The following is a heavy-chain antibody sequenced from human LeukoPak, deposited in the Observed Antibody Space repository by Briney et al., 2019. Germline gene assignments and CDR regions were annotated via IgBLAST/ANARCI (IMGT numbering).Heavy chain of an antibody. D-gene: IGHD6-13*01. Sequence: PPGGSLRLSCAASGFTVSSNYMAWVRQAPGKGLEWVSVIYSGGTIYYADSVKGRFTISRDNSKNTLYLQMNSLRAEDTAVYYCARDRGPYSSSWRGVHAFDIWGQGTMVTVSS. CDR2: IYSGGTI. J-gene: IGHJ3*02. CDR3: ARDRGPYSSSWRGVHAFDI. V-gene: IGHV3-53*01. CDR1: GFTVSSNY.